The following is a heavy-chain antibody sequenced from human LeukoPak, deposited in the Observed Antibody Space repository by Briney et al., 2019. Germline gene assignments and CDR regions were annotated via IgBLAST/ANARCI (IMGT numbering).Heavy chain of an antibody. Sequence: TGGSLRLSCAASGFTFSNFGLNWVRQAPGKGLQWVSFISSTGITKYYADSVRGRFTISRDNTRNSLYLQMSSLRAEDTAVYYCARDLVSGAYTFDTWGQGTVVTVPS. D-gene: IGHD3-16*01. V-gene: IGHV3-48*03. CDR3: ARDLVSGAYTFDT. J-gene: IGHJ3*02. CDR1: GFTFSNFG. CDR2: ISSTGITK.